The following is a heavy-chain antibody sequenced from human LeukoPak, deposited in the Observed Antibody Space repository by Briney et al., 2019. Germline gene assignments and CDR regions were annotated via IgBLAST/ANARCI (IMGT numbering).Heavy chain of an antibody. CDR3: ARNANRGSTFDY. CDR2: IYHSGST. D-gene: IGHD1-26*01. CDR1: GYSISSGYY. J-gene: IGHJ4*02. Sequence: PSETLSLTCVVSGYSISSGYYWGWIRQPPGKGLEWIGSIYHSGSTYYNPSLKSRVTISVDTSKNQFSLKLSSVTAADTAVYYCARNANRGSTFDYWGQGTLVTASS. V-gene: IGHV4-38-2*01.